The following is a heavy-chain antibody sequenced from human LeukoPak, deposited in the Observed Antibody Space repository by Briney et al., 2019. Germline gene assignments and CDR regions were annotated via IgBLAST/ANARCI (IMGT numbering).Heavy chain of an antibody. J-gene: IGHJ4*02. CDR1: GYSISNGYY. D-gene: IGHD3-10*01. CDR2: IYPSGST. Sequence: SETLSLTCTVSGYSISNGYYWGWIRQPPGTGLEWIGSIYPSGSTFYNPSLKSRVTISVDTSKNQFSLSLRSVTAADTAVYYCARHKDYYGSGSQYFYTLAFDSWGQGILVTVSS. CDR3: ARHKDYYGSGSQYFYTLAFDS. V-gene: IGHV4-38-2*02.